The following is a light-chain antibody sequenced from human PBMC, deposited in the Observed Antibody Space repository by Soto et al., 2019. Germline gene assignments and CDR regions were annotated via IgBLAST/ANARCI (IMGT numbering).Light chain of an antibody. CDR3: QHYHSLPFT. CDR1: QSLLHDSDRTNN. J-gene: IGKJ5*01. Sequence: IVLTQSPDYLGVSLGETATIACRSSQSLLHDSDRTNNLTWFQHKPGQSPKLLFSWASRRESGVPDRFSGRGSETDFTLTITNLQAEDVAVYYCQHYHSLPFTFGQGTRLEIK. V-gene: IGKV4-1*01. CDR2: WAS.